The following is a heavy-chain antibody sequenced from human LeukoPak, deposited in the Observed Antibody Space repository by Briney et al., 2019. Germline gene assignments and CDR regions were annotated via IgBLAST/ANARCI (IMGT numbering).Heavy chain of an antibody. CDR3: ARLSGGNTGPFDY. CDR1: GGSIGSYY. CDR2: IYYSGNT. J-gene: IGHJ4*02. V-gene: IGHV4-59*08. D-gene: IGHD4-23*01. Sequence: SETLSLTCTVSGGSIGSYYWSWIRQPPGSGLEWIGYIYYSGNTNYNPSLKSRVTISVDTSKNQFSLKLTSLTAADTAVYYCARLSGGNTGPFDYWGQGTLVTVSS.